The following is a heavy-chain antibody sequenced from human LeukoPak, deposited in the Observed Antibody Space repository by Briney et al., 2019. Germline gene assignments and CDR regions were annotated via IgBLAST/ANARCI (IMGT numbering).Heavy chain of an antibody. Sequence: GGSLRLSCAASGFTFSSYSMNWVRQAPGKGLEWVSSISSSSSYIYYADSVKGRFTISRDNAKNSLYLQMNSLRAEDTAVYYCAREDCSSTSSNTSIDYWGQGTLVTVSS. CDR3: AREDCSSTSSNTSIDY. D-gene: IGHD2-2*02. V-gene: IGHV3-21*01. CDR2: ISSSSSYI. CDR1: GFTFSSYS. J-gene: IGHJ4*02.